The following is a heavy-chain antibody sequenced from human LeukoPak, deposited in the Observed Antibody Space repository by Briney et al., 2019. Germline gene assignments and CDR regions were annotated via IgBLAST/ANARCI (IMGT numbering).Heavy chain of an antibody. Sequence: SETLSLTCAVSGHSISSGYYWGWIRQPPGKGLEWIGSIYHSGSTYYNPSLKSRVTISVDTSKNQFSLKLSSVTAADTAVYYCARHSGYVTAYYYYYMDVWGKGTTVTVSS. V-gene: IGHV4-38-2*01. J-gene: IGHJ6*03. CDR3: ARHSGYVTAYYYYYMDV. D-gene: IGHD5-12*01. CDR1: GHSISSGYY. CDR2: IYHSGST.